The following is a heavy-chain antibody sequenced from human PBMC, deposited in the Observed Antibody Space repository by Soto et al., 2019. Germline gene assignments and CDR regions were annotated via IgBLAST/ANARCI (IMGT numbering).Heavy chain of an antibody. D-gene: IGHD3-16*02. CDR1: AFTFTSHE. CDR2: LSSGGSTI. Sequence: GGSLRLSCAASAFTFTSHEMNGVRQAPGKGLEWVSYLSSGGSTIYYPDSVRGRFTISRDNAKNSLYLQMNSLRDEDTAVYYCARDDSGYPSYFHYWGQGTLVTVSS. CDR3: ARDDSGYPSYFHY. J-gene: IGHJ4*02. V-gene: IGHV3-48*03.